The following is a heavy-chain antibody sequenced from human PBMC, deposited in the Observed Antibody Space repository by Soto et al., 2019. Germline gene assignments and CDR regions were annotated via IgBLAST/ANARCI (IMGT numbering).Heavy chain of an antibody. D-gene: IGHD2-15*01. Sequence: EVQLLESGGGLVQPGVSLRLSCAASGFTFSSYAMSWVRQAPGKGLEWVSAISGSGGSTYYADSVKGRFTISRDNSKNTLYLQMNSLRAEDTAVYYCAKARGKIVAISTWEVGPLFDPWGQGTLVTVSS. J-gene: IGHJ5*02. CDR3: AKARGKIVAISTWEVGPLFDP. CDR2: ISGSGGST. V-gene: IGHV3-23*01. CDR1: GFTFSSYA.